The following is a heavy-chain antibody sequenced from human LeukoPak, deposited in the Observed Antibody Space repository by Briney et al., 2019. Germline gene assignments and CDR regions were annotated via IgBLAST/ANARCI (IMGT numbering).Heavy chain of an antibody. Sequence: PSETLSLTCAVYGGSFSGYYWSWIRQPPGKGLEWIGEINHNGSTNYNPSLKSRVTISVDTSKNQFSLKLSSVTAADTAVYYCARGTLISGGYFDYWGQGTLVTVSS. J-gene: IGHJ4*02. V-gene: IGHV4-34*01. D-gene: IGHD3-16*01. CDR2: INHNGST. CDR3: ARGTLISGGYFDY. CDR1: GGSFSGYY.